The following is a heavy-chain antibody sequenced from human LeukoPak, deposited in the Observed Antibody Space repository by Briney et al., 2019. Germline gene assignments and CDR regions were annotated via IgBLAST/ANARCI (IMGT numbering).Heavy chain of an antibody. V-gene: IGHV1-69*05. CDR1: GGTFTSYA. CDR2: IIPIFGTA. D-gene: IGHD3-10*01. J-gene: IGHJ4*02. Sequence: GASVKVSCKASGGTFTSYAISWVRQAPGQGLEWMGGIIPIFGTANYAQKFQGRVTITTDESTSTAYMELSSLRSEDTAVYYCTTDLYYGSGSYQYNFDYWGQGTLVTVSS. CDR3: TTDLYYGSGSYQYNFDY.